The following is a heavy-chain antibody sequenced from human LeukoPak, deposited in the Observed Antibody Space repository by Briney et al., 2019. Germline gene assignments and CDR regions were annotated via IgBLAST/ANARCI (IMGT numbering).Heavy chain of an antibody. Sequence: GGSLRLSCAASGFTFSSFGMHWVRQAPGKGLEWVAVIWNDGTFQYYADSVKGRFTISRDNSKNTVSLQMTSVRAADTAVYFCARDLGLGSHYYFDSWGQGTLVAVSS. CDR1: GFTFSSFG. J-gene: IGHJ4*02. CDR2: IWNDGTFQ. V-gene: IGHV3-33*01. D-gene: IGHD3-10*01. CDR3: ARDLGLGSHYYFDS.